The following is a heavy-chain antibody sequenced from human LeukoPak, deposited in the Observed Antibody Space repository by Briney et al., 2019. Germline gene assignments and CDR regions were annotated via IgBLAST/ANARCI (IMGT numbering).Heavy chain of an antibody. Sequence: GGSLRLSCAASGFTFSTYSMNWVRQAPGKGLEWVSYISSSSSTIYYADSVKGRYTISRDNAKNSLYLQMNSLRAEDTAVYYCARGSTYYDSSGQVPFDYWGQGTLVTVSS. CDR2: ISSSSSTI. J-gene: IGHJ4*02. CDR1: GFTFSTYS. V-gene: IGHV3-48*01. D-gene: IGHD3-22*01. CDR3: ARGSTYYDSSGQVPFDY.